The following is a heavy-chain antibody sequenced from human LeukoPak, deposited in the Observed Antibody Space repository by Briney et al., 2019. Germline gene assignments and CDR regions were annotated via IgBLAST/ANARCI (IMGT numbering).Heavy chain of an antibody. CDR2: IYNDGST. CDR1: GFTVSNNY. J-gene: IGHJ4*02. Sequence: GGSLRLSCAASGFTVSNNYMIWVRQAPGKGLEWVSVIYNDGSTFYADSVKGRFTISRDNSKNTLYLQMNSLRAEDTAVYYCARELRGYCSTTSCPLVHWGQGALVTVSS. D-gene: IGHD2-2*01. CDR3: ARELRGYCSTTSCPLVH. V-gene: IGHV3-66*02.